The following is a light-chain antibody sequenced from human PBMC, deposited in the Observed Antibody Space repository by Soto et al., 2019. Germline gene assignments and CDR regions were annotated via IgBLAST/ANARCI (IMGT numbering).Light chain of an antibody. V-gene: IGKV1-27*01. J-gene: IGKJ3*01. CDR1: QDISKL. CDR3: QKYDRAPFT. CDR2: ATS. Sequence: DIQMTQAPSSLSASVGDRVTITCRASQDISKLLAWYQQRPGQLPNLLIYATSTLETGVPSRFSGGVSGTDFTLTISSLEPEDVATYYCQKYDRAPFTFGPGTKVEMK.